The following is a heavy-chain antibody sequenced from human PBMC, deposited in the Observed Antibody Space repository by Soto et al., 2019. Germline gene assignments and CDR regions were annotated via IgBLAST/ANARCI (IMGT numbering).Heavy chain of an antibody. CDR2: IIPLFGTP. J-gene: IGHJ4*02. CDR3: ARDRYDYGSGNYYNRIHF. CDR1: GGIFSTYA. Sequence: QVQLVPSGSEVQKPGSSVTVSCKASGGIFSTYAISWLRQPPGQGLELMGGIIPLFGTPNDAQRFQGRVTMTADESTSTAYMELSRLRSEDTGVYYCARDRYDYGSGNYYNRIHFWGQGHLVSVSS. V-gene: IGHV1-69*01. D-gene: IGHD3-10*01.